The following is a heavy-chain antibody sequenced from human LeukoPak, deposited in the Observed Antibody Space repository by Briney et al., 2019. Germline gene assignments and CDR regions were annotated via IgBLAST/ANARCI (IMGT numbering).Heavy chain of an antibody. CDR2: IYYSGGT. Sequence: PSETLSLTCAVWGHLNQSCYWRGARQPPGKGLEWIAYIYYSGGTNYNPSLKSRVTISVNTSKNQFSLKLSSVTAADTAVYYCAGHVISTVSTSWYDSWGQGTPVTVSS. D-gene: IGHD2-2*01. V-gene: IGHV4-59*08. J-gene: IGHJ5*01. CDR1: GHLNQSCY. CDR3: AGHVISTVSTSWYDS.